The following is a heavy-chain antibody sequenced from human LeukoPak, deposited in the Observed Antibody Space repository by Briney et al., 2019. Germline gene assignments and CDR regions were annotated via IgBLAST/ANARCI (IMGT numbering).Heavy chain of an antibody. Sequence: GGSLRLSCAASGFILSSYWMSWVRQAPGKGLEWVANIKQDGSEKHYVDSVKGRFTISRDNAKNSLYLQMNSLRAEDTGVYYCARYSGNPASFGYWGQGTLVTVSS. CDR1: GFILSSYW. J-gene: IGHJ4*02. D-gene: IGHD1-26*01. CDR3: ARYSGNPASFGY. CDR2: IKQDGSEK. V-gene: IGHV3-7*01.